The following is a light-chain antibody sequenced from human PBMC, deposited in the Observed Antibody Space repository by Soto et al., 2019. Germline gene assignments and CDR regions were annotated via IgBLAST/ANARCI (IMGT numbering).Light chain of an antibody. V-gene: IGKV3-20*01. J-gene: IGKJ1*01. Sequence: EIVLTQSPGTLSLSPGERATLSCRASQSVRNYLAWYQQKPGQTPRLLISGASGRAAGIPDKFSGSGSGTDFTLTISRLEPEDFAVYYCQQYGGSPWTCGQGTKVDIK. CDR1: QSVRNY. CDR3: QQYGGSPWT. CDR2: GAS.